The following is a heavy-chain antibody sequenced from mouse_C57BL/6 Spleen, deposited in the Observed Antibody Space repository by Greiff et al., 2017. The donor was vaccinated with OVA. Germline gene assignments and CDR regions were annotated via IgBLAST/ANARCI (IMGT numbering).Heavy chain of an antibody. D-gene: IGHD1-2*01. CDR2: INPNYGTT. J-gene: IGHJ2*01. Sequence: VQLQQSGPELVKPGASVKISCKASGYSFTDSHMHWVKQSHGKSLEWIGVINPNYGTTSYNQQFTGTATLTVDQSSSTAYMQLNSLTSEDSAVYYCASSPPYNGPFDYWGQGTTLTVSS. CDR3: ASSPPYNGPFDY. CDR1: GYSFTDSH. V-gene: IGHV1-39*01.